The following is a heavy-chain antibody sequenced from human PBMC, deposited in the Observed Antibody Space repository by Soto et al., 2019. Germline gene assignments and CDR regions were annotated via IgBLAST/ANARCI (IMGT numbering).Heavy chain of an antibody. Sequence: SETLSLTCAVYGGSFSNNYWAWFRQPPGKGLEWIGEISPSGTTKYIPSLKSRGTISVDTSRKQFFLKVTSVSAADTAVYYCATSLWFGTQPEIWGPGTLVTVSS. V-gene: IGHV4-34*01. CDR1: GGSFSNNY. CDR2: ISPSGTT. CDR3: ATSLWFGTQPEI. J-gene: IGHJ4*02. D-gene: IGHD3-10*01.